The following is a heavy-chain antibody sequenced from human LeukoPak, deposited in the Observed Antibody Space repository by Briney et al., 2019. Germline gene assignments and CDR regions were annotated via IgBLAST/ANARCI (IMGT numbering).Heavy chain of an antibody. J-gene: IGHJ4*02. Sequence: ASETLSLTCTVSGGSISNYFRSWIRQPPGKGLEWIGYIYYSGSTNYNPSLKTRVTISVDTPKNQFSLKLSSVTAADTAVYYCARWERGSSENLDYWGQGTLVTVSS. CDR1: GGSISNYF. D-gene: IGHD2-2*01. V-gene: IGHV4-59*01. CDR3: ARWERGSSENLDY. CDR2: IYYSGST.